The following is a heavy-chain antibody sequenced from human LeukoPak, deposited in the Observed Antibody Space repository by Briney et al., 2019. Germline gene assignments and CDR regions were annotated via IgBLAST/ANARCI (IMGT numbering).Heavy chain of an antibody. J-gene: IGHJ5*02. Sequence: GGSLRLSCAASGFTFSSYGMHWVRQAPGKGLEWVTIISYDGSNKYYADSVKGRFTISRDNSKNTLYLQMNSLRAEDTAVYYCARGGQGYDLNWFDPWGQGTLVTVSS. CDR3: ARGGQGYDLNWFDP. D-gene: IGHD3-3*01. CDR1: GFTFSSYG. CDR2: ISYDGSNK. V-gene: IGHV3-30*03.